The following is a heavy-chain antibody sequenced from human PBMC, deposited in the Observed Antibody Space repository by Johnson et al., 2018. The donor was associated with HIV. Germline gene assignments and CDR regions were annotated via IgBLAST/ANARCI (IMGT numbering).Heavy chain of an antibody. J-gene: IGHJ3*02. CDR3: ALVLGALPGAFDI. D-gene: IGHD3-16*01. CDR2: IRFDETIK. CDR1: GFNFSNDA. V-gene: IGHV3-33*08. Sequence: VQLVESGGGVVQPGRSLRLPCAASGFNFSNDAIHWVRQAPGKGLEWVAFIRFDETIKYYGDSVKGRFTISRDNSKNTLYLQMNSLRAEDTAVYYCALVLGALPGAFDIWGQGTTVTVSS.